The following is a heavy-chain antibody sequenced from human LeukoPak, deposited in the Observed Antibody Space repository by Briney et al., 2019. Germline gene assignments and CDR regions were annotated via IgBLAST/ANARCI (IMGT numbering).Heavy chain of an antibody. V-gene: IGHV4-34*01. Sequence: SETLSLTCAVYGGSSSGYYWNRIRQPPGKGLEWIGEINHSGTTNYNPSLKSRVTISVDPSKNQFSLKLSSVTAADTAVYYCATTRGYWGQGTLVTVSS. CDR1: GGSSSGYY. CDR3: ATTRGY. CDR2: INHSGTT. J-gene: IGHJ4*02.